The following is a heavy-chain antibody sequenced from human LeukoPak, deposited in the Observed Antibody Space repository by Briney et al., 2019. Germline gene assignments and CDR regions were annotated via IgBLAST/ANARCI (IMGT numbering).Heavy chain of an antibody. Sequence: SETLSLTCAVSAYSISSGYYWGWIRQPPGKGLEWIGSIYHSGSTYYNPSLKSRATISVDTSKNQFSLKLSSVTAADTAVYYGARVGGYCSSTSCYVSGMTDYWGQGTLVTVSS. J-gene: IGHJ4*02. CDR3: ARVGGYCSSTSCYVSGMTDY. D-gene: IGHD2-2*01. V-gene: IGHV4-38-2*01. CDR1: AYSISSGYY. CDR2: IYHSGST.